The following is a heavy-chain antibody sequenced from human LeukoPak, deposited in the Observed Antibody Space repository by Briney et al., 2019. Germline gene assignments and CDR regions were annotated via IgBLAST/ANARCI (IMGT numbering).Heavy chain of an antibody. J-gene: IGHJ6*02. Sequence: GGSLRLSCAASGFTFSSYGMHWVRQAPGKGLEWVAVIWYDGSNKYYADSVKGRFIISRDNSKNTLYLQMGSLRDEDMAVYYCARDGDIIAVADHYYFYGMTSGAKGPRSPSL. CDR2: IWYDGSNK. V-gene: IGHV3-33*01. CDR3: ARDGDIIAVADHYYFYGMTS. D-gene: IGHD6-19*01. CDR1: GFTFSSYG.